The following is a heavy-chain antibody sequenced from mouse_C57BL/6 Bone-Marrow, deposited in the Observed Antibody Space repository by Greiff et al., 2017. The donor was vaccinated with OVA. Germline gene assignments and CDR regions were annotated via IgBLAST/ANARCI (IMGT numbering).Heavy chain of an antibody. J-gene: IGHJ4*01. D-gene: IGHD2-3*01. Sequence: EVKVVESGGGLVQPGGSLKLSCAASGFTFSDSYMYWVRQTPEKRLEWVAYISNGGGSTYYPDTVKGRFTISRDNATNTLYLQMSRLKSEDTAMYYCARHAGNGYFIHAMDFWGQGTSVTVSS. CDR2: ISNGGGST. CDR3: ARHAGNGYFIHAMDF. CDR1: GFTFSDSY. V-gene: IGHV5-12*01.